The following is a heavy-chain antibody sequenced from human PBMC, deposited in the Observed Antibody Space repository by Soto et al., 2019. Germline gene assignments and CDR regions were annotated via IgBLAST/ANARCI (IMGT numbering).Heavy chain of an antibody. V-gene: IGHV4-34*01. J-gene: IGHJ4*02. Sequence: PSETLSLTCAVYGASFSGYYWSWIRQPPGKGLEWIGEINHSGSTNYNPSLKSRVTISVDTSKNQFSLKLSSVTAADTAVYYCARGWGRIFDYWGQGTLVTVS. D-gene: IGHD7-27*01. CDR2: INHSGST. CDR3: ARGWGRIFDY. CDR1: GASFSGYY.